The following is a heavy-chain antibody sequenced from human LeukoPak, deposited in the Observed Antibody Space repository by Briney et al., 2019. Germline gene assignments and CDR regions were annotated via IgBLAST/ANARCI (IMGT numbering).Heavy chain of an antibody. J-gene: IGHJ4*02. CDR3: ASPYDSSGYPPFFDY. CDR1: GFTFSSYA. D-gene: IGHD3-22*01. Sequence: GGSLRLSCAASGFTFSSYAMSWVRQAPGKGLEWVSVIYSGGSTYYADSVKGRFTISRDNSKNTLYLQMNSLRAEDTAVYYCASPYDSSGYPPFFDYWGQGTLVTVSS. CDR2: IYSGGST. V-gene: IGHV3-66*01.